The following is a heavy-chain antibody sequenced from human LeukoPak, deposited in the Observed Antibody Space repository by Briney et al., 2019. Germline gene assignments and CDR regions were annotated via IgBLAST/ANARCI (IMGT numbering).Heavy chain of an antibody. CDR3: ARDYYDSSGYYSRHGMDV. J-gene: IGHJ6*02. Sequence: GGSLRLSCAASGFTFSSYAMSWARQAPGKGLEWVSAISGSGGSTYYADSVKGRFTISRDNSKNTLYLQMNSLRAEDTAVYYCARDYYDSSGYYSRHGMDVWGQGTTVTVSS. V-gene: IGHV3-23*01. CDR1: GFTFSSYA. D-gene: IGHD3-22*01. CDR2: ISGSGGST.